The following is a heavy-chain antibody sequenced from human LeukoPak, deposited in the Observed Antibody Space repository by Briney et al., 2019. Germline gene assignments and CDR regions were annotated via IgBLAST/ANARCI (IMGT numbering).Heavy chain of an antibody. CDR2: IRSEAKSYAT. D-gene: IGHD3-10*01. CDR3: TRLGFGDSY. V-gene: IGHV3-73*01. Sequence: GGSLRLSCAASGFTFSGSAMHWVRQASGKGLEWVGQIRSEAKSYATAYAASVKGRFTISRDDSKNTAYLQMSSLQTEDTAVYYCTRLGFGDSYWGQGTLVTVSS. CDR1: GFTFSGSA. J-gene: IGHJ4*02.